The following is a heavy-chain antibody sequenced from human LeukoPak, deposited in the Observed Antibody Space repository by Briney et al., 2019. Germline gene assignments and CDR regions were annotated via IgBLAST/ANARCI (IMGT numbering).Heavy chain of an antibody. CDR2: INPKSGGT. V-gene: IGHV1-2*02. CDR3: ARASGSYWYYFDY. Sequence: ASVKVSCKASGYTFTGYYMQWVRQAPGQGLEWMGWINPKSGGTKYAQKLQDRVTMTRDTSISAAYMEVSSLRSDDTAVYYCARASGSYWYYFDYWGQGTLVTVSS. D-gene: IGHD1-26*01. CDR1: GYTFTGYY. J-gene: IGHJ4*02.